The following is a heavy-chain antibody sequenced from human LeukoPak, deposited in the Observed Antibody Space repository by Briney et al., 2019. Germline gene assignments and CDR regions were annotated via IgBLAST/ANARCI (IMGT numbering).Heavy chain of an antibody. CDR2: ISSSSSTI. D-gene: IGHD3-10*01. CDR1: GFTFSSYS. Sequence: GGPLRLSCAASGFTFSSYSMNWVRQAPGKGLEWVSYISSSSSTIYYADSVKGRFTISRDNAKNSLYLQMNSLRAEDTAVYYCARDYYGPPEGGYYYYYMDVWGKGTTVTVSS. CDR3: ARDYYGPPEGGYYYYYMDV. V-gene: IGHV3-48*04. J-gene: IGHJ6*03.